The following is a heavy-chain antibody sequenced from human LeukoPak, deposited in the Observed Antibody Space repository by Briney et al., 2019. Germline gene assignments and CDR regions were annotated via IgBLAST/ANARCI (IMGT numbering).Heavy chain of an antibody. D-gene: IGHD4-17*01. V-gene: IGHV4-34*01. J-gene: IGHJ3*02. CDR3: ASPMTTVTPNAFDI. CDR2: INHSGST. Sequence: KPSETLSPTCAVYCGSFSGYYWSWIRQPPGKGLEWIGEINHSGSTNYNPSLKSRVTISVDTSKNQFSLKLSSVTAADTAVYYCASPMTTVTPNAFDIWGQGTMVTVSS. CDR1: CGSFSGYY.